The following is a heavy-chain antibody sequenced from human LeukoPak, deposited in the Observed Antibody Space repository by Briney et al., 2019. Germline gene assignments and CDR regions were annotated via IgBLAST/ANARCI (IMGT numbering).Heavy chain of an antibody. CDR2: ISYDGSNK. J-gene: IGHJ4*02. Sequence: GGSLKLSCAASGFTFSSYAMHWVRQAPGKGLEWVAVISYDGSNKYYADSVKGRFTISRDNSKNTLYLQMNSLRAEDTAVYYCASTSAAYSSSWYRYWGQGTLVTVSS. CDR1: GFTFSSYA. CDR3: ASTSAAYSSSWYRY. V-gene: IGHV3-30-3*01. D-gene: IGHD6-13*01.